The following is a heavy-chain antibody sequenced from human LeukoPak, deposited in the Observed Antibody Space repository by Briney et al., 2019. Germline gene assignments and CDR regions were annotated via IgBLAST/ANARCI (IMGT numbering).Heavy chain of an antibody. CDR2: TYYSGST. CDR3: ARDLSGVAAAGTEGDYDY. V-gene: IGHV4-34*01. D-gene: IGHD6-13*01. J-gene: IGHJ4*02. Sequence: PSETLSLTCAVYGGSFSGYYWTWVRQPPGKGLEWIGSTYYSGSTYYNPSLKSRVTISVDKSKNQFSLKLSSVTAADTAVYYCARDLSGVAAAGTEGDYDYWGQGTLVTVSS. CDR1: GGSFSGYY.